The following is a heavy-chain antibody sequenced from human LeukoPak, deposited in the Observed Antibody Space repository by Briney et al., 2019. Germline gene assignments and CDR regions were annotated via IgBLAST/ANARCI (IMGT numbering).Heavy chain of an antibody. D-gene: IGHD4-23*01. CDR3: ARGRPHGNDY. CDR2: IASDGSST. J-gene: IGHJ4*02. V-gene: IGHV3-74*01. CDR1: GFTFSSYW. Sequence: GGSLRLSCAASGFTFSSYWMNWVRQAPGKGLVWVSRIASDGSSTTYANSVKGRFSISRDNAKNTLYLQMNSLRVEDTAVYYCARGRPHGNDYWGQGTLVTVSS.